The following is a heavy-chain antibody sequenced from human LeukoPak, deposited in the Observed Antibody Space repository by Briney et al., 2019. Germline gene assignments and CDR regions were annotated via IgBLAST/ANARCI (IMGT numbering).Heavy chain of an antibody. CDR3: ARLILWQTSNAFDL. V-gene: IGHV3-30*03. D-gene: IGHD3-16*01. Sequence: GGSLRLSCAASAFTFSYYGMHWVRQAPGEGLEWVAVISYDGSNKYYADSVKGRFTVSRDNAKNSVFLQMSSLRAEDTAVYYCARLILWQTSNAFDLWGRGTMVTVSA. CDR2: ISYDGSNK. CDR1: AFTFSYYG. J-gene: IGHJ3*01.